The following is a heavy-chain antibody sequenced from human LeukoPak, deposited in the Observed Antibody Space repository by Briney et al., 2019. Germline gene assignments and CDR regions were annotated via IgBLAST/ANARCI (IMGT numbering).Heavy chain of an antibody. V-gene: IGHV4-39*07. Sequence: SETLSLTCTVSGGSISSSSYYWGWIRQPPGKGLEWIGNIYYSGSTYYSPSLTSRVTVSVDTSENQFSLKLTSVTAADTAVYYCARAHSIASYYYGVDVWGQGTTVTVSS. CDR2: IYYSGST. CDR3: ARAHSIASYYYGVDV. J-gene: IGHJ6*02. CDR1: GGSISSSSYY. D-gene: IGHD2/OR15-2a*01.